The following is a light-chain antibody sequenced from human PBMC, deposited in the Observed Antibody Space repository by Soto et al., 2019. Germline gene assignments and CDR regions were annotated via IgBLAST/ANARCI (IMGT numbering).Light chain of an antibody. V-gene: IGKV3D-15*01. CDR2: ASS. J-gene: IGKJ4*01. CDR3: QQSNLWGLS. CDR1: QNVATY. Sequence: VMTQSPANMSVSPGERVTLSCRASQNVATYVAWYQQKRGQAPRLLIYASSTRATDIPATFSGSGSGTQFSLTISSLQSEDSAVYYCQQSNLWGLSFGAGTKVEI.